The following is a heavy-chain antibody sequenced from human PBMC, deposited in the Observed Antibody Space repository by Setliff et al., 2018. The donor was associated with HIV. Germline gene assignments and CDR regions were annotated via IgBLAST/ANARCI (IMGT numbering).Heavy chain of an antibody. CDR1: GGSFSSVSYY. CDR3: ARGNNDLESFDY. J-gene: IGHJ4*02. CDR2: IYFSGST. V-gene: IGHV4-61*02. Sequence: SETLSLTCTVSGGSFSSVSYYWNWIRQPAGKGLEWIGRIYFSGSTNYNPSLKSRVTISVDTSKKQFSLKLTSVTASDTAVYYCARGNNDLESFDYWGQGALVTVSS. D-gene: IGHD3-3*01.